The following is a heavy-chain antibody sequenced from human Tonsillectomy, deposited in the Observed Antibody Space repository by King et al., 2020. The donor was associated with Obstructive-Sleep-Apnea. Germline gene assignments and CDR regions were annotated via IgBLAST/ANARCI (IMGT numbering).Heavy chain of an antibody. D-gene: IGHD6-13*01. Sequence: VQLVESGAEVKKPGASVKVSCKASGYTFTDYYLHWVRQAPGQGLEWMGWINPNSDDTNYAQKFQGRVTMTRDTSISTAYMEVNRLKSDDTAVYYCARANKGLTIADYGMDVWGQGTTVTVSS. J-gene: IGHJ6*02. CDR2: INPNSDDT. V-gene: IGHV1-2*02. CDR1: GYTFTDYY. CDR3: ARANKGLTIADYGMDV.